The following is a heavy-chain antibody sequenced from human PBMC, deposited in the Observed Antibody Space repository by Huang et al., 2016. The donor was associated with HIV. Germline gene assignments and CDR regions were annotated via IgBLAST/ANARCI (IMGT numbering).Heavy chain of an antibody. CDR1: GYTFSSFG. Sequence: QVQLVQSGAEVKKPGASVKVSCKASGYTFSSFGISWVRQAPGQGLEWGGWSSGYNGNPKCAQKVQGRLTMTTDTSTSTAYMELRSLRSDDTAVYYCARGGGIQLWLLGYYYMDVWGNGTTVTVSS. D-gene: IGHD5-18*01. V-gene: IGHV1-18*01. J-gene: IGHJ6*03. CDR3: ARGGGIQLWLLGYYYMDV. CDR2: SSGYNGNP.